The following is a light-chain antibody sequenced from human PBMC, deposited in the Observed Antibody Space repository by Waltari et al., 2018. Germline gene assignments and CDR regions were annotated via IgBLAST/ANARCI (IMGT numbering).Light chain of an antibody. J-gene: IGKJ4*01. CDR1: QSVSSY. V-gene: IGKV3-11*01. CDR3: QQRGNWPLT. Sequence: EIVLTPSPATLSLSPGERAPLSCRASQSVSSYLAWYQQKPGQAPRLLIYDVSNRATGIPARFSGSGSGTDFTLTISSLESEDFAVYYCQQRGNWPLTFGGGTKVEIK. CDR2: DVS.